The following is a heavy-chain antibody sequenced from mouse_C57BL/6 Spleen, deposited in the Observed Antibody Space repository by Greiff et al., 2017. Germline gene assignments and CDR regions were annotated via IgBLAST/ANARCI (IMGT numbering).Heavy chain of an antibody. CDR3: AIDSSGFYYFDY. CDR2: IYPGDGDT. D-gene: IGHD3-2*02. Sequence: VQLQQSGPELVKPGASVKISCKASGYAFSSSWMNWVKQRPGKGLEWIGRIYPGDGDTNYNGKFQGKATLTADKSSSTAYMQLSSLTSEDSAVYFCAIDSSGFYYFDYWGQGTTLTVSS. J-gene: IGHJ2*01. CDR1: GYAFSSSW. V-gene: IGHV1-82*01.